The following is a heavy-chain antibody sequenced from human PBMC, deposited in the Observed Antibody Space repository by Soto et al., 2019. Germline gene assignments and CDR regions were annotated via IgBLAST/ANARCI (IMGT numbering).Heavy chain of an antibody. V-gene: IGHV3-11*01. J-gene: IGHJ4*02. CDR3: ARGDYDFWSGYYSY. D-gene: IGHD3-3*01. CDR2: ISRSRSTI. Sequence: SGGSLRLSCAASGFTFSDYYMSWIRQAPGKGLHWDSYISRSRSTIYSAGSLKGRFTISRDNAKNTLYLQMNSLRAEDTAVYYWARGDYDFWSGYYSYWGQGTRVTVSS. CDR1: GFTFSDYY.